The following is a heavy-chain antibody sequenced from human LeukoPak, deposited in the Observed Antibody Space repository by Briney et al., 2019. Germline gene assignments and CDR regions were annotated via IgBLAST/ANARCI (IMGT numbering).Heavy chain of an antibody. CDR2: ISAYNGNT. D-gene: IGHD3-22*01. J-gene: IGHJ3*02. CDR3: ARSKYYYDSSGYPTQDAFDI. V-gene: IGHV1-18*01. Sequence: GASVKVSCKASGYTFTSYGISWVRQAPGQGLEWMGWISAYNGNTNYAQKLQGRVTMTTDTSTSTAYMELRSLRSDDTAVYYCARSKYYYDSSGYPTQDAFDIWGQGTMVTVSS. CDR1: GYTFTSYG.